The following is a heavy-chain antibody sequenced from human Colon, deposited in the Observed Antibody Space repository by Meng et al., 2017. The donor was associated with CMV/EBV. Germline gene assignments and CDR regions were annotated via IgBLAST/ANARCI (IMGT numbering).Heavy chain of an antibody. D-gene: IGHD2/OR15-2a*01. Sequence: GESLKISCAASGFTFSNYAMAWIRQAPGKGLEVVSVIYGSGRSVHYADSVRGRFTISRDNSKNTMCLQMNSLRVEDTAVYYCAKDSREYESSFDFWGQGTLVTVSS. V-gene: IGHV3-23*03. J-gene: IGHJ4*02. CDR3: AKDSREYESSFDF. CDR2: IYGSGRSV. CDR1: GFTFSNYA.